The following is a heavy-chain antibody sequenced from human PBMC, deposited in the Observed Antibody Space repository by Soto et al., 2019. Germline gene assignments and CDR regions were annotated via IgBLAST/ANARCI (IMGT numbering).Heavy chain of an antibody. Sequence: SETLSLTCAVYGGSFSAYYWSWIRQPPGKGLEWIGEVNHSGSTNYNPSLKSRVTISIDTSKNQFSLKLSSVTAADTAVYYCARVRMTTATFYYYAMDVWGQGTTVTVSS. CDR2: VNHSGST. CDR1: GGSFSAYY. D-gene: IGHD4-17*01. CDR3: ARVRMTTATFYYYAMDV. V-gene: IGHV4-34*01. J-gene: IGHJ6*02.